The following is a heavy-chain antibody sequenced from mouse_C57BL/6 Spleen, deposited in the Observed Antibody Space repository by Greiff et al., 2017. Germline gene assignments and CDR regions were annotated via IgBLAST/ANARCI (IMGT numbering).Heavy chain of an antibody. J-gene: IGHJ2*01. CDR2: LNPSTGGT. CDR1: GYSFTGYY. D-gene: IGHD2-4*01. CDR3: ARYYDYDPYYFDY. V-gene: IGHV1-42*01. Sequence: EVKLQQSGPELVKPGASVKISCKASGYSFTGYYMNWVKQSPEKSLEWIGELNPSTGGTTYNQKFKAKATLTVDKSSSTAYMQLKSLTSEDSAVYYCARYYDYDPYYFDYWGQGTTLTVSS.